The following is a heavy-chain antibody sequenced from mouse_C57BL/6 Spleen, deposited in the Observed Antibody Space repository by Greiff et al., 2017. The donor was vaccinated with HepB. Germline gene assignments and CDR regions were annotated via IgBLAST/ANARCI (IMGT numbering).Heavy chain of an antibody. CDR2: INPYNGGT. Sequence: VQLQQSGPVLVKPGASVKMSCKASGYTFTDYYMNWVKQSHGKSLEWIGVINPYNGGTSYNQKFKGKATLTVDKSSSTAYMELNSLTSEDSAVYYCARGDDYDRYFDVWGTGTTVTVSS. D-gene: IGHD2-4*01. CDR1: GYTFTDYY. J-gene: IGHJ1*03. V-gene: IGHV1-19*01. CDR3: ARGDDYDRYFDV.